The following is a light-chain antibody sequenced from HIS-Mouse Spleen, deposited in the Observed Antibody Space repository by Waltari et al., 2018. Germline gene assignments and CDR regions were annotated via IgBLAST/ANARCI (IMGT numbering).Light chain of an antibody. CDR3: QVWDSSSDHVV. Sequence: SYVLTQPPSVSVAPGKTARITCGGNNIGSKSVHWYQQKPGQAPGLVVYDDSDRPSGSAERFSGSNSGNTATLTISRVEAGDEADYYCQVWDSSSDHVVFGGGTKLTVL. V-gene: IGLV3-21*03. CDR2: DDS. CDR1: NIGSKS. J-gene: IGLJ2*01.